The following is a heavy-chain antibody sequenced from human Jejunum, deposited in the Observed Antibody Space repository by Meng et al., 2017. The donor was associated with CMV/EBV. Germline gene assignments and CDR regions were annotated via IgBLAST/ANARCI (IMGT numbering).Heavy chain of an antibody. CDR2: ISAYNGDT. Sequence: SGISWVRQAPGQGLEWMGWISAYNGDTRYAQNLQGRVTMTTDTSTSTAFMELRSLTSDDTAVYYCARDIVILPDNGFYYYYGMDVWGQGTTVTVSS. D-gene: IGHD2/OR15-2a*01. CDR1: SG. CDR3: ARDIVILPDNGFYYYYGMDV. V-gene: IGHV1-18*01. J-gene: IGHJ6*02.